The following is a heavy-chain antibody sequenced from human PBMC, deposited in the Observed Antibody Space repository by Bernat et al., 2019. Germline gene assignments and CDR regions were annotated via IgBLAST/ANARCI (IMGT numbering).Heavy chain of an antibody. CDR1: GGTFSSYA. J-gene: IGHJ4*02. D-gene: IGHD1-26*01. CDR2: IIPILGIA. V-gene: IGHV1-69*04. CDR3: ASATPEGVGSYSLDY. Sequence: QVQLVQSGAEVKKPGSSVNVSCKASGGTFSSYAISWVRQAPGQGLEWMGRIIPILGIANYAQKFQGRVTITADKSTSTAYMELSSLRSEDTAVYYCASATPEGVGSYSLDYWGQGTLVTVSS.